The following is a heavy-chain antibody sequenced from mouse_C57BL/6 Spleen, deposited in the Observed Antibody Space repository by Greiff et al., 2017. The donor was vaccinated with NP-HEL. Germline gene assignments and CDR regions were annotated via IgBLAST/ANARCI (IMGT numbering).Heavy chain of an antibody. J-gene: IGHJ4*01. CDR1: GFTFSSYA. D-gene: IGHD2-4*01. CDR3: ARAPYYDYYYAMDY. V-gene: IGHV5-4*01. Sequence: EVQRVESGGGLVKPGGSLKLSCAASGFTFSSYAMSWVRQTPEKRLEWVATISDGGSYTYYPDNVKGRFTISRDNAKNNLYLQMSHLKSEDTAMYYCARAPYYDYYYAMDYWGQGTSVTVSS. CDR2: ISDGGSYT.